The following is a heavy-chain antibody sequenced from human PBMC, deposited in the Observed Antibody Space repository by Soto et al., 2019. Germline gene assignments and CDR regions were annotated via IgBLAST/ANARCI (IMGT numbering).Heavy chain of an antibody. J-gene: IGHJ6*02. D-gene: IGHD5-12*01. CDR2: ISYDGTNK. V-gene: IGHV3-30-3*01. CDR3: ARDVFSGYDNYYYGLDV. CDR1: GFTFTNYA. Sequence: GGSLRLSCAASGFTFTNYAVHWVRQAPGKGLEWVTIISYDGTNKYYADSVKGRFTISRDNSKNTLYLQMNSLRAEDTAVYYCARDVFSGYDNYYYGLDVWGQGTTVTVSS.